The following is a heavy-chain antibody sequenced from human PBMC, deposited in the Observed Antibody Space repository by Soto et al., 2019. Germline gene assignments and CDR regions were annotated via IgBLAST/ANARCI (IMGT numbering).Heavy chain of an antibody. D-gene: IGHD6-13*01. Sequence: ASVKVSCKASGYTFTSYGISWVRQAPGQGLEWMGRISAYNGNTNYAQKLQGRVTMTTDTSTSTAYMELRSLRSDDTAVYYCARDWAAAGPLDYWGQGTLVTVSS. V-gene: IGHV1-18*01. CDR2: ISAYNGNT. J-gene: IGHJ4*02. CDR3: ARDWAAAGPLDY. CDR1: GYTFTSYG.